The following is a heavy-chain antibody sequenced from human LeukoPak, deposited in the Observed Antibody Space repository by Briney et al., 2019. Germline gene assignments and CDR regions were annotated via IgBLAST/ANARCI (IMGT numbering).Heavy chain of an antibody. CDR2: IYYSGST. D-gene: IGHD3-10*01. V-gene: IGHV4-59*08. Sequence: PSETLSLTCTVSGVSIRSYYWSWIRQSPGKGLEWIGYIYYSGSTNYNPSLKSRVTISVDTSKNQFSLRLSSVTAAHTAVYYCARYYGAGSYSAYYYFGMDVWGQGTTVTVSS. CDR3: ARYYGAGSYSAYYYFGMDV. J-gene: IGHJ6*02. CDR1: GVSIRSYY.